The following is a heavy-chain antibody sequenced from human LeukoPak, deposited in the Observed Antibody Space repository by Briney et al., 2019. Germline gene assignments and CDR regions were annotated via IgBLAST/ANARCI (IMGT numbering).Heavy chain of an antibody. Sequence: SETLSLTCAVYGGSFSGYYWSWIRQPPGKGLEWIGEINHSGSTNYNPSLKSRVTISVDTSKNQFSLKLSFVTAADTAVYYCAREKTTASPKGYYYYYLDVWGKGTTVTVSS. J-gene: IGHJ6*03. V-gene: IGHV4-34*01. CDR1: GGSFSGYY. CDR3: AREKTTASPKGYYYYYLDV. D-gene: IGHD4-17*01. CDR2: INHSGST.